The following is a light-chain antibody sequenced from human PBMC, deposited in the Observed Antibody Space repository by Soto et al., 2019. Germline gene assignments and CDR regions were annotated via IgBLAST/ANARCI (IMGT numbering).Light chain of an antibody. CDR1: SSDVGAYDF. CDR3: SSYTTSSTRV. CDR2: EVS. J-gene: IGLJ1*01. Sequence: QSALAQPASVSGSPGQSITISCTGTSSDVGAYDFVSWYQQHPDKAPKLMMYEVSNRPSGVSYRFSGSKSVNTATLTISGLQAEDEADYYCSSYTTSSTRVFGTGTKLTVL. V-gene: IGLV2-14*03.